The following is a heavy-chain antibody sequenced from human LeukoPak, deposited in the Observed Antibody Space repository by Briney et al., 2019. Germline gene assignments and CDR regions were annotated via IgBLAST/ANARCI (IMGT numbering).Heavy chain of an antibody. CDR1: GFTFSDSA. CDR2: IVVAGGDT. V-gene: IGHV1-58*02. Sequence: SVKVSCKASGFTFSDSAIQWVRQARGQGLEWIGWIVVAGGDTKYAQRFQERVTITRDMSISTAYMELSSLRAEDTAVYYCARVRSGWYYFDYWGQGTLVTVSS. CDR3: ARVRSGWYYFDY. D-gene: IGHD6-19*01. J-gene: IGHJ4*02.